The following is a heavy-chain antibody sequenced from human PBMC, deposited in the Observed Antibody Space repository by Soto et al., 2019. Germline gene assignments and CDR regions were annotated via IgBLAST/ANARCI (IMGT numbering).Heavy chain of an antibody. J-gene: IGHJ1*01. V-gene: IGHV4-39*01. D-gene: IGHD1-26*01. Sequence: SETLSLTCTVSGCSISSSSYYWGWIRQPPGKGLEWIGSIYYSGSTYYNPSLKSRVTISVDTSKNQFSLKLSSVTAADTAVYYCARHRSGSYSSLQHWGQGTLVTVSS. CDR2: IYYSGST. CDR3: ARHRSGSYSSLQH. CDR1: GCSISSSSYY.